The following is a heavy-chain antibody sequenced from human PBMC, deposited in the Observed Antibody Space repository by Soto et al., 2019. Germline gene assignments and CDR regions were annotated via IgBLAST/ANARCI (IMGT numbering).Heavy chain of an antibody. CDR2: ISAYNGNA. Sequence: QVQLVQSGAEVKKPGASVKVSCKTSGYTFTSYHISWVRQAPGQGLEWMGWISAYNGNANYAQKLQVRVTMTSDTSTSTAYSELRSLLSDVSAVDSSARDGPPPGYWGQGTLVTVTS. CDR1: GYTFTSYH. J-gene: IGHJ4*02. CDR3: ARDGPPPGY. V-gene: IGHV1-18*01.